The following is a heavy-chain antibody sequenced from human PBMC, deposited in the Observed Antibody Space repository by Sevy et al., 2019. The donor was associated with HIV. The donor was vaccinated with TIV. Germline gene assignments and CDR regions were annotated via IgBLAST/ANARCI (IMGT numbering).Heavy chain of an antibody. V-gene: IGHV3-33*01. D-gene: IGHD6-19*01. CDR3: ARESGSDWYLDY. Sequence: GGSLRLSCATSGFTFSNYAINWVRQAPGKGLEWVASIFSDGISKYYADSVNGRFTISRGNSENTVYLQMNSLRVEDTAVYYCARESGSDWYLDYWGQGTLVTVSS. CDR1: GFTFSNYA. CDR2: IFSDGISK. J-gene: IGHJ4*02.